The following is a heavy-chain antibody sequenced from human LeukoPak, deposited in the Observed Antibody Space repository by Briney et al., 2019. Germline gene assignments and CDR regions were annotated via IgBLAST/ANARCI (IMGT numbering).Heavy chain of an antibody. CDR3: ARADITYVMDV. V-gene: IGHV1-46*01. Sequence: ASVKVSCKASGYTFTSYYIHWVRQAPGQGLEWMGIINPSGSTTTYAQKFQGRVTMTRDTSTSTVYMDLSSLRSQDTAVYYCARADITYVMDVWGRGTTVTASS. CDR2: INPSGSTT. D-gene: IGHD2-15*01. CDR1: GYTFTSYY. J-gene: IGHJ6*02.